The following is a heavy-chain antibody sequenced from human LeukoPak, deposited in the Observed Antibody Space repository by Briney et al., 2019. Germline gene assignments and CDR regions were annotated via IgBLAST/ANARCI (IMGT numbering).Heavy chain of an antibody. CDR1: GYTFTSCG. V-gene: IGHV1-18*01. D-gene: IGHD6-13*01. CDR3: ARAGDSSSWWGNWFDP. CDR2: ISAYNGNT. Sequence: ASVKVSCKASGYTFTSCGISWVRQAAGQGLEWMGWISAYNGNTNYAQKLQGRVTMTTDTSTSTAYMELRSLRSDDTAVYYCARAGDSSSWWGNWFDPWGQGTLVTVSS. J-gene: IGHJ5*02.